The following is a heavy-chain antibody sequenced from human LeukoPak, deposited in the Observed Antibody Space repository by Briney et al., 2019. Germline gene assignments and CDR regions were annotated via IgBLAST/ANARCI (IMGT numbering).Heavy chain of an antibody. CDR1: GGSITTGTYY. V-gene: IGHV4-39*01. Sequence: SETLSLTCTVSGGSITTGTYYWSWIRQPQGKGLEWIGSIYYSGSTFYNPSLKSPVAVSLDMSNNQFSLRLSSVPAADTAVYYCASPSKWELSDLDYWGQGTLVTVSS. J-gene: IGHJ4*02. D-gene: IGHD1-26*01. CDR2: IYYSGST. CDR3: ASPSKWELSDLDY.